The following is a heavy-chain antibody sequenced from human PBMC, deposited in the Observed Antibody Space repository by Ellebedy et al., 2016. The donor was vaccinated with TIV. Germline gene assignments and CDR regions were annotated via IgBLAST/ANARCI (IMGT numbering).Heavy chain of an antibody. CDR2: ISGYNGNT. Sequence: AASVKVSCKASGYTFTSNDISWARQAPGQGLEWMGWISGYNGNTNYAQKLQGRVTLTTDTSTRTAYMELRSLRSDDTAVYYCARGGSSSASGIDYWGQGTLVTVSS. D-gene: IGHD6-6*01. J-gene: IGHJ4*02. CDR3: ARGGSSSASGIDY. CDR1: GYTFTSND. V-gene: IGHV1-18*04.